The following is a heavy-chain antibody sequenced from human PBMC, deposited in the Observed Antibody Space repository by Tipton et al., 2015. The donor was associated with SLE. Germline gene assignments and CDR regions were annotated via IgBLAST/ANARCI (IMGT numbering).Heavy chain of an antibody. J-gene: IGHJ4*02. Sequence: TLSLTCTVSGGSISSSTYYWGWIRQPPGKGLEWIGNINYSGTTYYNPSLRSRVTTSVDTSKNQFSLRLSSVPAADTAVYYCAGEVEGYSSSWFKGFFDVWGQGTLVTVSS. CDR3: AGEVEGYSSSWFKGFFDV. CDR2: INYSGTT. V-gene: IGHV4-39*07. D-gene: IGHD6-13*01. CDR1: GGSISSSTYY.